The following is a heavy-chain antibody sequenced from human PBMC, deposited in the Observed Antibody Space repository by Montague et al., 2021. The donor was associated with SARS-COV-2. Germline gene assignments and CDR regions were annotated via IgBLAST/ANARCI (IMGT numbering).Heavy chain of an antibody. CDR1: GFTFSNYW. J-gene: IGHJ4*02. V-gene: IGHV3-74*01. Sequence: SLRLSCAASGFTFSNYWMHWVRHAPGKGLEWVAIIKEDGTDTDYADSVKGRFTISRDNARNMLYLQMNSLRVEDTAVYYCSRDIGSTFGYWGQGTLVTVSS. CDR3: SRDIGSTFGY. CDR2: IKEDGTDT. D-gene: IGHD2-2*01.